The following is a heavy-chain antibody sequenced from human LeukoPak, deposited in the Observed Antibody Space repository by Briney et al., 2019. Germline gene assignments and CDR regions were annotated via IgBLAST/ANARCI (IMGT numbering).Heavy chain of an antibody. J-gene: IGHJ4*02. CDR2: IIPILGIT. D-gene: IGHD5-24*01. V-gene: IGHV1-69*04. CDR1: RGTFSSYA. CDR3: ARASRDGYTEDY. Sequence: ASVKVSCKASRGTFSSYAISWVRQAPGQGLEWMGRIIPILGITNYAQKFQGRVTITADKSTSTAYMELSSLRSEDTAVYYCARASRDGYTEDYWGQGTLVTVSS.